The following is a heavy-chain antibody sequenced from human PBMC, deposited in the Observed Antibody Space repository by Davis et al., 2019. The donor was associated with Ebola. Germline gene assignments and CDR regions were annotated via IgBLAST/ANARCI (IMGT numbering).Heavy chain of an antibody. V-gene: IGHV4-59*01. Sequence: MPSETLSLTCAVYGGSFSGYYWSWIRQPPGKGLEWIGYIYYSGSTNYNPSLKSRVTISVDTSKNQFSLKLSSVTAADTAVYYCARVTRGWASIDYWGQGTLVTVSS. CDR1: GGSFSGYY. D-gene: IGHD5-12*01. J-gene: IGHJ4*02. CDR2: IYYSGST. CDR3: ARVTRGWASIDY.